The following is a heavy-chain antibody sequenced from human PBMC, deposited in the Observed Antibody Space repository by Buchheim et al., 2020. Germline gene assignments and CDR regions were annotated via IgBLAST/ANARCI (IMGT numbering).Heavy chain of an antibody. CDR3: ARDSVDFWSGYYMDY. CDR2: ISSSSSTI. CDR1: GFTFSSYS. V-gene: IGHV3-48*01. D-gene: IGHD3-3*01. J-gene: IGHJ4*02. Sequence: EVQLVESGGGLVQPGGSLRLSCAASGFTFSSYSMNWVRQAPGKGLEWVSYISSSSSTIYYADSVKGRFTISRDHAKNSLYLQMNSLRAEDTAVYYCARDSVDFWSGYYMDYWGQGTL.